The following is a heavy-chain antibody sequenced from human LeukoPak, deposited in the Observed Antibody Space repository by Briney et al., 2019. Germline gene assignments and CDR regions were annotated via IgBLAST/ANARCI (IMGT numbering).Heavy chain of an antibody. CDR2: INPNSGGT. CDR1: GFTFTGYY. J-gene: IGHJ4*02. Sequence: RTGGSLRLSCAASGFTFTGYYMHWVRQAPGQGLEWMGWINPNSGGTNYAQKFQGRVTMTRDTSISTAYMELSRLRSDDTAVYYCARGGDGYIHWGQGTLVTVSS. D-gene: IGHD5-24*01. V-gene: IGHV1-2*02. CDR3: ARGGDGYIH.